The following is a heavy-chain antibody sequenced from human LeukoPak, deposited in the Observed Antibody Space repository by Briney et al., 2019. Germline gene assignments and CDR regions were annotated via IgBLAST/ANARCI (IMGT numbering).Heavy chain of an antibody. CDR2: INPNSGEP. D-gene: IGHD1-1*01. Sequence: SVNVSYKPSGYTFNRYYIHWVRQAPGQGLDWMGWINPNSGEPNYAQKFPGSVTMTRDTSISPAYMELTSLTTDDTAVYHWARVDDGYYFDYWGQGALVTVSS. V-gene: IGHV1-2*02. CDR1: GYTFNRYY. J-gene: IGHJ4*02. CDR3: ARVDDGYYFDY.